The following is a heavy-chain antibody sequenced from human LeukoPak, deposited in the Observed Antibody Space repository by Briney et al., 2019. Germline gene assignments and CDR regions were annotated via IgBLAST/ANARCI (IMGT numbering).Heavy chain of an antibody. CDR3: AKGDYGAYGSYFDY. J-gene: IGHJ4*02. V-gene: IGHV7-4-1*02. Sequence: GASVKVSCKASGYTFTDYAMNWVRQAPGQGLEWMGWINTNTGNPTYAQGFTGRFVFSLDTSVSTAYLQINSLKAEDTAVYYCAKGDYGAYGSYFDYWGQGTLVTVSS. CDR1: GYTFTDYA. CDR2: INTNTGNP. D-gene: IGHD4-17*01.